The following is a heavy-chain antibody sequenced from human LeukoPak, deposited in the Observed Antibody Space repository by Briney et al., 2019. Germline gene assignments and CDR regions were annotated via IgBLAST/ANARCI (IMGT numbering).Heavy chain of an antibody. CDR2: ISAYNGNT. V-gene: IGHV1-18*01. CDR1: GYTFTSYG. Sequence: ASVKVSCKASGYTFTSYGISWVRQAPGQGLEWMGWISAYNGNTNYAQKLQGRVTMTTDTSTSTAYMELRSLRSDDTAVYYCARASDYYGSESYYNNDVSDFDYWGQGTLVTVSS. J-gene: IGHJ4*02. D-gene: IGHD3-10*01. CDR3: ARASDYYGSESYYNNDVSDFDY.